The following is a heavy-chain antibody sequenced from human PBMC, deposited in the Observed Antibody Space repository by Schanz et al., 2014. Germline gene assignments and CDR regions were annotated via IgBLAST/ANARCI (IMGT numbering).Heavy chain of an antibody. CDR1: GGTFSSYA. CDR3: ARVDSNGYFGTTGPTGWFDP. D-gene: IGHD3-22*01. Sequence: QVQLVQSGAEVKKPGSSVKVFCKASGGTFSSYAISWVRQAPGQGLEWMGRIIPILGITNYAQRFQGRVTIAADMSTSTAYMDLSSLRSEDTAVYYCARVDSNGYFGTTGPTGWFDPWGQGTLVTVSS. CDR2: IIPILGIT. V-gene: IGHV1-69*04. J-gene: IGHJ5*02.